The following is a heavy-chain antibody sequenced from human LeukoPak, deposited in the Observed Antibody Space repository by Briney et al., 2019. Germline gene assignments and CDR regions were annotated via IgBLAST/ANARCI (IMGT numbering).Heavy chain of an antibody. D-gene: IGHD2-2*01. CDR1: GGTVSSYA. CDR3: ARGDIVVVPGGPAYHFDY. J-gene: IGHJ4*02. CDR2: IIPIFGTA. V-gene: IGHV1-69*01. Sequence: ASVKVSCKASGGTVSSYAISWVRQAPGQGLEWMGGIIPIFGTANYAQKFQGRVTITADESTSTAYMELSSLRSEDTAVYYCARGDIVVVPGGPAYHFDYWGQGTLVTVSS.